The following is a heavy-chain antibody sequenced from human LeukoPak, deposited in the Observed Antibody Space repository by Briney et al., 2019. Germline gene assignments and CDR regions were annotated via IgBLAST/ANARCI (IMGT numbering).Heavy chain of an antibody. CDR2: ISGDGYTA. CDR1: GFTFSSFA. CDR3: AKAAPYYLDF. J-gene: IGHJ4*02. V-gene: IGHV3-23*01. Sequence: GGSLRLFCAASGFTFSSFAMTWVRQAPGKGLECVASISGDGYTALYADSVKGRFSVSRDNSKNTLYLQMSSLRVEDTAVYYCAKAAPYYLDFWGQGTLVTVSS. D-gene: IGHD3-16*01.